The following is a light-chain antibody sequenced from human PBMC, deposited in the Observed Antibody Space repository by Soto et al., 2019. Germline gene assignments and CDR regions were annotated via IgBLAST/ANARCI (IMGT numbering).Light chain of an antibody. J-gene: IGKJ5*01. CDR3: QQRSNWPPIT. CDR2: DAS. Sequence: EIVWTQSPATQSLSPGERATLSCRASQSVSSYLAWYQQKPGQAPRLLIYDASNRATGIPARFSGSGSGTDFTLTISSLEPEDFAVYYCQQRSNWPPITFGQGTRLEIK. V-gene: IGKV3-11*01. CDR1: QSVSSY.